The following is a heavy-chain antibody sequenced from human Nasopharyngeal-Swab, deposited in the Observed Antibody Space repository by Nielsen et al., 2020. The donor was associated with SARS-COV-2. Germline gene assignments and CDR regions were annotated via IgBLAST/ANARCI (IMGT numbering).Heavy chain of an antibody. J-gene: IGHJ6*02. D-gene: IGHD4-17*01. V-gene: IGHV3-33*06. CDR3: AKFVTVTIIYYYYYGMDV. Sequence: GGSLRLSCAASGFTFSSYGMHWVRQAPGKGLEWVAVIWYDGSNKYYADSVKGRFTISRDNSKNTLYLQMNSLRAEDTAVYYCAKFVTVTIIYYYYYGMDVWGQGTTVTVSS. CDR2: IWYDGSNK. CDR1: GFTFSSYG.